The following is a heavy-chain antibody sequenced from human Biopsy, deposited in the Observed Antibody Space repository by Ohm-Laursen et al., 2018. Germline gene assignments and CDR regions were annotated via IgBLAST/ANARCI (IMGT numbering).Heavy chain of an antibody. V-gene: IGHV3-9*01. CDR1: GFIFSDYG. D-gene: IGHD2-21*02. CDR3: ATAAYAPPYFDL. J-gene: IGHJ4*02. Sequence: SLRLSRTASGFIFSDYGMHWVRQAPGKGLEWVSGISGSSNNIIYADSVRGRFTISRDNSKNSVYLVMSSLRAEDTAVYFCATAAYAPPYFDLWGRGTVVTVSS. CDR2: ISGSSNNI.